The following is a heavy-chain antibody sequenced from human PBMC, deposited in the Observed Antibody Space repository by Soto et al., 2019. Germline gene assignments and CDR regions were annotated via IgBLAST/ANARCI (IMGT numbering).Heavy chain of an antibody. J-gene: IGHJ4*02. CDR1: GGSISSYC. D-gene: IGHD4-17*01. CDR2: IYYSGST. V-gene: IGHV4-59*08. Sequence: LEILSLTCTVSGGSISSYCWSWIRQPPGKGLEWIGYIYYSGSTNYNPSLKSRVTISVDTSKNQFSLKLSSVTAADTAVYYCARNLYGDYGDYWGQGTLVTVSS. CDR3: ARNLYGDYGDY.